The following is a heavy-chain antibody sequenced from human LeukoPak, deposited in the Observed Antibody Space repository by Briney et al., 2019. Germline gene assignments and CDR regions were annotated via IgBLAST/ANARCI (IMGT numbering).Heavy chain of an antibody. J-gene: IGHJ5*02. CDR3: ARAGLVATIDGWFEP. CDR1: GGTFSSYA. Sequence: SVKVSCKASGGTFSSYATSWVRQAPGEGLEWMGGIIPIFGTANYAQKFQGRVTITTDQSTSTAYMWLSSLRSEDTAVYYCARAGLVATIDGWFEPWGQGTLVTVSS. D-gene: IGHD5-12*01. V-gene: IGHV1-69*05. CDR2: IIPIFGTA.